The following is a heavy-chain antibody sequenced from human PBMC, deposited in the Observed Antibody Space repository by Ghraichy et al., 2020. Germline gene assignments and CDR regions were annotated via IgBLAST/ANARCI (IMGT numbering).Heavy chain of an antibody. CDR3: ARTLVTGGGTVPFDY. D-gene: IGHD2-21*02. Sequence: GESLNISCAASGFTFSTYWMHWVRQTPGKGLVWVSRIGTDGSHASYADSVKGRFTISRDNAKNTLYLQMDSLRTEETAVYYCARTLVTGGGTVPFDYWGQGALVTVSS. J-gene: IGHJ4*02. V-gene: IGHV3-74*01. CDR2: IGTDGSHA. CDR1: GFTFSTYW.